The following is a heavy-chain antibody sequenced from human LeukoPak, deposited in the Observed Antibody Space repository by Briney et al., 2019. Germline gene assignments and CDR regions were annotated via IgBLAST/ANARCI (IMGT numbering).Heavy chain of an antibody. Sequence: RGASLKISCKGSGYSFTSYWIGCVRQMPGKGLEWMGIIYPGDSDTRYSPSFQGQGTISADNSISTSYLQWSSLKASDTAMYYCARLAPSYYDILTGTRGRYYYYYMDVWGKGTTVTVSS. J-gene: IGHJ6*03. CDR3: ARLAPSYYDILTGTRGRYYYYYMDV. CDR1: GYSFTSYW. V-gene: IGHV5-51*01. D-gene: IGHD3-9*01. CDR2: IYPGDSDT.